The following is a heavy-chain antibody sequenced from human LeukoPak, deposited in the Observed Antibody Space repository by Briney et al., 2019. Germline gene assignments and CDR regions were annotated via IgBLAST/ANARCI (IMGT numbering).Heavy chain of an antibody. CDR3: AKDGRGGNCCNWFDP. Sequence: GSLRLSCAASGFTFSTYAMSWVRQAPGKGLEWVSGISGSDGSTDYADSVKGRFTISRDNSKNTLYLQMNSLRAEDTAVYHCAKDGRGGNCCNWFDPWGQGTLVTVSS. J-gene: IGHJ5*02. CDR2: ISGSDGST. V-gene: IGHV3-23*01. CDR1: GFTFSTYA. D-gene: IGHD2-15*01.